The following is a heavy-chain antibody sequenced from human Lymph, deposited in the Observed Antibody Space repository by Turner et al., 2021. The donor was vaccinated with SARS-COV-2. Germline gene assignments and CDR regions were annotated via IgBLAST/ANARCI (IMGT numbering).Heavy chain of an antibody. Sequence: EVQLVETGGGLIQPGGSLRLSCCASGIIVSRNYMNWVRQAPGKGLEWVSVIYSGGTTYYADSVKGRFTISRDNSKNTLYLQMNSLRVEDTAVYYCARDLGTYGMDVWGQGTTVTVSS. V-gene: IGHV3-53*02. D-gene: IGHD6-13*01. CDR1: GIIVSRNY. CDR3: ARDLGTYGMDV. J-gene: IGHJ6*02. CDR2: IYSGGTT.